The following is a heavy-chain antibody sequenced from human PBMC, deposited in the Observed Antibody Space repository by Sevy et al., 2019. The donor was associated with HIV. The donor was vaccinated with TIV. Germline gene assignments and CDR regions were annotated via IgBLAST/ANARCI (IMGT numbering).Heavy chain of an antibody. CDR1: GGSFTSDY. D-gene: IGHD6-6*01. V-gene: IGHV4-59*08. CDR2: LYNRGST. Sequence: SETLSLTCIVSGGSFTSDYWSWIRQPPGKGLEWIGYLYNRGSTTYNPSFKSRVTISVDTSKKQIYLKLKSVTAADTAVYYCARQYSSSFGIDYWGQGTRVTVSS. J-gene: IGHJ4*02. CDR3: ARQYSSSFGIDY.